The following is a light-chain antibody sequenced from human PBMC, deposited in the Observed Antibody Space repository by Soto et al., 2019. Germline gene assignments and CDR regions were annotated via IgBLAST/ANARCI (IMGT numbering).Light chain of an antibody. CDR2: AAS. CDR3: EQNYNPPLT. Sequence: DIQVTQSPSSLSASVGDKVTITCRAIQGIANYLNWYQQKPATAPQILIYAASSLQNGIPSRFSGTRSRIYVTLPVTRPQPEVFATHYCEQNYNPPLTFCDGAKVEIK. V-gene: IGKV1-39*01. J-gene: IGKJ1*01. CDR1: QGIANY.